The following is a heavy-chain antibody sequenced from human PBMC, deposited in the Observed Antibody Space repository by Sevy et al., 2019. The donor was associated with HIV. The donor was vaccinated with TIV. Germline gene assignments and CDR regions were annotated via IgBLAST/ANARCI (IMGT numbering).Heavy chain of an antibody. CDR1: GFPFSDAW. CDR2: IKNENEGGTS. D-gene: IGHD1-7*01. J-gene: IGHJ3*01. CDR3: TTDWCSGTTWVRAFEL. V-gene: IGHV3-15*01. Sequence: GGSLRLSCAASGFPFSDAWMNWVRQAPGKGLEWVGLIKNENEGGTSDYAAPVKGRFTISRDDSKNPVFLQMSSLRSKLTAIYYCTTDWCSGTTWVRAFELWGQGTIVTVAS.